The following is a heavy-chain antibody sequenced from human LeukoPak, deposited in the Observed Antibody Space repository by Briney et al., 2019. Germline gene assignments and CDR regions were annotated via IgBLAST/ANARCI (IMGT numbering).Heavy chain of an antibody. Sequence: GGSLRLSCAASGFTFSNAWMSWVRQAPGKGLEWVGRIKSKTDGGTTDYAAPVKGRFTISRDDSKNTLYLQMNSLKTDDTAVYYYTTARRELLPPYYYYGMDVWGQGTTVTVSS. CDR2: IKSKTDGGTT. CDR1: GFTFSNAW. CDR3: TTARRELLPPYYYYGMDV. V-gene: IGHV3-15*01. J-gene: IGHJ6*02. D-gene: IGHD1-26*01.